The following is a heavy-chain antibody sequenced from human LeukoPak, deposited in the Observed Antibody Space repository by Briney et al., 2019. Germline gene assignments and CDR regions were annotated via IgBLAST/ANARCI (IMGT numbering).Heavy chain of an antibody. J-gene: IGHJ4*02. D-gene: IGHD3/OR15-3a*01. CDR1: GFTLGDYA. CDR2: IRSEAYGGST. Sequence: PGGSLRLSCTGSGFTLGDYALSWVRQAPGRGLEWIGSIRSEAYGGSTQYAASVTGRFTISRDDSDDIVYLQMNGLQIDDTAVYYCTRDEKQSYFDTTAFWTLFDYWGQGTLVTVSS. CDR3: TRDEKQSYFDTTAFWTLFDY. V-gene: IGHV3-49*04.